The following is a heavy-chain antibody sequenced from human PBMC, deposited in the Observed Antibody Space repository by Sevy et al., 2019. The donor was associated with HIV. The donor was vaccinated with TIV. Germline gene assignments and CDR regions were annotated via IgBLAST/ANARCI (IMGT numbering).Heavy chain of an antibody. CDR3: ATTKDYYDSSGSPFDS. V-gene: IGHV1-24*01. Sequence: ASVKVSCKVSGYTLSQISMHWVRQAPGKGLEWMGSFDPEDGETIYAQKFQARVTMTEDTSTDTAYMGLSSLRSDDTAVYYCATTKDYYDSSGSPFDSWGQGTLVTVSS. D-gene: IGHD3-22*01. J-gene: IGHJ4*02. CDR1: GYTLSQIS. CDR2: FDPEDGET.